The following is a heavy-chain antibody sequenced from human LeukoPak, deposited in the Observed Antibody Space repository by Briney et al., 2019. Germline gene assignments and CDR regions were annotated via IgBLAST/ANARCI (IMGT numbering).Heavy chain of an antibody. CDR2: IYTSGSTINNPSLKNT. V-gene: IGHV4-61*02. CDR1: GDSISSGSYY. J-gene: IGHJ3*01. CDR3: ARDTALWTFDV. D-gene: IGHD2-21*02. Sequence: SETLSLTCTVSGDSISSGSYYWTWIRQPAGKGLEWIGRIYTSGSTINNPSLKNTNYNPSLKSRLTMSVDRSKNQFSLKMTSVTAADTAMYYCARDTALWTFDVWGQGTMVTVSS.